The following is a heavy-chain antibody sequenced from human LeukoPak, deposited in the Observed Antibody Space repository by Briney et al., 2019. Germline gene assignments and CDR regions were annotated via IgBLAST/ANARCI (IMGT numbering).Heavy chain of an antibody. CDR2: ANRDGSET. V-gene: IGHV3-7*03. CDR3: ARNNGMDV. CDR1: GFTLSNHW. Sequence: GGSLRLSCAASGFTLSNHWMTWVRQVPGRGPEWVANANRDGSETYYLDSVKGRFTISKDNAKNSLYLQMNSLRAEDTALYHCARNNGMDVWGQGTTVIVSS. J-gene: IGHJ6*02.